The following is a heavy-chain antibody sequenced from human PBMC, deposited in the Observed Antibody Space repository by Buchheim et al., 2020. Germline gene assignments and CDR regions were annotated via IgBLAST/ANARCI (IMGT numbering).Heavy chain of an antibody. CDR1: GFTFSSYA. CDR3: ARDTRGYCSGGSCYGFGY. CDR2: ISYDGSNK. D-gene: IGHD2-15*01. J-gene: IGHJ4*02. V-gene: IGHV3-30*04. Sequence: QVQLVESGGGVVQAGRSLRLSCAASGFTFSSYAMHWVRQAPGKGLEWVAVISYDGSNKYYADSVKGRFTISRDNSKNTLYLQMNSLRAEDTAVYYCARDTRGYCSGGSCYGFGYWGQGTL.